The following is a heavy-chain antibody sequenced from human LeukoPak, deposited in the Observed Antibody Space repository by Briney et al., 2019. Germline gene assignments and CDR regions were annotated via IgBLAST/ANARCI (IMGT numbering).Heavy chain of an antibody. J-gene: IGHJ3*02. CDR3: ARGAYDYDAFDN. Sequence: ASVKVSCKASGYTFIDYYMHWVRQAPGQGLEWMGRLNPNYRDTNFAQRFQGRVTMTRDTTITTAFMELNNLRSDDTAIYYCARGAYDYDAFDNWGQGTMVTVSS. V-gene: IGHV1-2*06. D-gene: IGHD4-11*01. CDR2: LNPNYRDT. CDR1: GYTFIDYY.